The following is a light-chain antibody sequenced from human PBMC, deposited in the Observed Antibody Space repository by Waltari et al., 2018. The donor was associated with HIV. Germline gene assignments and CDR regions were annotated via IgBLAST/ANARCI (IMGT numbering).Light chain of an antibody. CDR1: SSNIGSHT. J-gene: IGLJ3*02. Sequence: QSVVTQPPSASGTPGQRVTISCSGSSSNIGSHTVNWYQQLPGTAPKLLIYSSNYRPSGVPDRFSGSKSGTSASLAISGLQSEDEADYYCAAWDDSVNGPVFGGGTKLTVL. V-gene: IGLV1-44*01. CDR2: SSN. CDR3: AAWDDSVNGPV.